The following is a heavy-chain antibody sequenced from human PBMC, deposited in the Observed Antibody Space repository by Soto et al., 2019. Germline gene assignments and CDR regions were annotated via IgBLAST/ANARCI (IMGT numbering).Heavy chain of an antibody. D-gene: IGHD3-10*01. J-gene: IGHJ6*02. Sequence: ASVEVSCKASDYTFTSYGISWVRQAPGQGLEWMGWISAYNTNRKYAQKLQGRVTMTTDTSTNTAYMELRSLRSDDTAVYYYARDKSSKAHPYYLYGLDVFGQGTTVTVS. V-gene: IGHV1-18*04. CDR2: ISAYNTNR. CDR3: ARDKSSKAHPYYLYGLDV. CDR1: DYTFTSYG.